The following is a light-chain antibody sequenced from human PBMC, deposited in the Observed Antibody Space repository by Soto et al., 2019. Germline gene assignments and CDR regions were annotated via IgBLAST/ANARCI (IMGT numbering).Light chain of an antibody. CDR3: HQYDKYPQT. Sequence: QMTQSPSSLSASVGDRVTITCRASQAIRVDLAWYQQKPGQAPKLLIYAASSLHSGVPSRFSGRGSGTDFTLTISSLQPEDFATYFCHQYDKYPQTFGPGTKVDIK. V-gene: IGKV1-6*01. J-gene: IGKJ3*01. CDR2: AAS. CDR1: QAIRVD.